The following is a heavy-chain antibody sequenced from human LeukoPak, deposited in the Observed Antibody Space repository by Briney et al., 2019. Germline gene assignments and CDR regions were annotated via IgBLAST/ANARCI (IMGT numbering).Heavy chain of an antibody. CDR2: IYYTGST. Sequence: SETLSLTCTVSGGSIRSSSYYWGWIRQPPGKGLEWIGCIYYTGSTYYNPSLKSRVTISVDTSKNQFSLKLSSVTAADTAVYYCAASGKYDYVWGSYRFPLSDAFDIWGQGTMVTVSS. J-gene: IGHJ3*02. V-gene: IGHV4-39*01. CDR1: GGSIRSSSYY. D-gene: IGHD3-16*02. CDR3: AASGKYDYVWGSYRFPLSDAFDI.